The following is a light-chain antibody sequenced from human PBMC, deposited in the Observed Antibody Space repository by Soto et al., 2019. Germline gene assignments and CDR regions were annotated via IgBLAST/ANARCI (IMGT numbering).Light chain of an antibody. Sequence: DIQLTQSPSSLSASVGDRVTITCQASQAIITYLNWFQQRPGKAPKLLIYDASHLETGVPSRFSGSGSGTAFTLTIRSLQPEDVGTYYCQQYDNLPLTFGGGTKVEV. CDR1: QAIITY. CDR2: DAS. J-gene: IGKJ4*01. CDR3: QQYDNLPLT. V-gene: IGKV1-33*01.